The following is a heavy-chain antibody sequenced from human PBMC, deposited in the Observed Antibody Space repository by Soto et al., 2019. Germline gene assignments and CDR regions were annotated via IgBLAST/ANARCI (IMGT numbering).Heavy chain of an antibody. Sequence: SVKVSCKASGGTFSSYAISWVRHAPGQGLEWMGGIIPIFGTANYAQKFQGRVTITADESTSTAYMELSSLRSEDTAVYYCAIPPTPYDSSGYPDAFDIWGQGTMVTASS. J-gene: IGHJ3*02. D-gene: IGHD3-22*01. CDR1: GGTFSSYA. CDR3: AIPPTPYDSSGYPDAFDI. CDR2: IIPIFGTA. V-gene: IGHV1-69*13.